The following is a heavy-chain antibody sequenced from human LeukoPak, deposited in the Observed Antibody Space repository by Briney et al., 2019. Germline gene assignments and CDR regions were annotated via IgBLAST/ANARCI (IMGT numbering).Heavy chain of an antibody. Sequence: SETLSLTCTVSGGSINSYYWSWIRQPPGKGLEWIGYIYYSGSTNYNPSLKSRVTISVDTSKNQFSLKLSSVTAADTAVYYCARDSTVGALDSWGQGTLVTVSS. D-gene: IGHD1-26*01. CDR3: ARDSTVGALDS. V-gene: IGHV4-59*01. CDR2: IYYSGST. CDR1: GGSINSYY. J-gene: IGHJ4*02.